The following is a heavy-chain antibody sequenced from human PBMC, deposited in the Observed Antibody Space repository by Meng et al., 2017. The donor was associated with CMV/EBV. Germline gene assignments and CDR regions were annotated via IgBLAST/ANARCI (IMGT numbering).Heavy chain of an antibody. V-gene: IGHV4-61*01. CDR3: ARGRLGYGGNSEDWFDP. D-gene: IGHD4-23*01. Sequence: GSLRLSCTVSGGSASSGSYYWSWIRQPPGKGLEWIGYIYYSGSTNYNPSLKSRVTISVDTSKNQFSLKLSSVTAADTAVYYCARGRLGYGGNSEDWFDPWGQGTLVTVSS. CDR2: IYYSGST. CDR1: GGSASSGSYY. J-gene: IGHJ5*02.